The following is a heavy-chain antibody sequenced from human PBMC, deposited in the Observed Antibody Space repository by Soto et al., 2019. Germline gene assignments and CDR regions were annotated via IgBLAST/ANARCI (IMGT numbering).Heavy chain of an antibody. Sequence: GACLKDFCRGSGCSSVNFWVGWVRQKNRKGLEWMGIIYPGDSDTRYSPSFQGQVTISADKSISTAYLQWSSLKASDTAMYYCARLIVVPADEREYHWLDPWGQGTLVSVSS. CDR2: IYPGDSDT. D-gene: IGHD2-2*01. CDR3: ARLIVVPADEREYHWLDP. J-gene: IGHJ5*02. V-gene: IGHV5-51*01. CDR1: GCSSVNFW.